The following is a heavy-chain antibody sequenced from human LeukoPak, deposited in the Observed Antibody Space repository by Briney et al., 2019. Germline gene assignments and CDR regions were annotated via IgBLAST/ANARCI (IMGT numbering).Heavy chain of an antibody. CDR3: AKDRYRQQLVPDWFDP. D-gene: IGHD6-13*01. V-gene: IGHV3-23*01. CDR2: IGGGGEST. J-gene: IGHJ5*02. CDR1: GFTFSSYA. Sequence: PGGSLRLSCAASGFTFSSYAMSWVRQAPRKGLEWVSTIGGGGESTYYADSVKGRFTISRDNSKNTLYLQMNSLRAEDTAVYYCAKDRYRQQLVPDWFDPWGQGTLVTVSS.